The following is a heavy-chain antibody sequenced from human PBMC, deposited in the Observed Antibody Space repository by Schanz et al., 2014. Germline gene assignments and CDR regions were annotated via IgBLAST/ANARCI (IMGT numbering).Heavy chain of an antibody. J-gene: IGHJ6*02. CDR2: IYLDGST. Sequence: EVQLVESGGGLVKPGGSLRLSCAASGFTFSDYYMNWVRQAPGKGLEWVSCIYLDGSTYYADSVKGRLTISRDTSKNTLYLQINSLRDEDTAVYYCATEGPRGTRHPINYYYAMDNWGQGTKVTV. CDR3: ATEGPRGTRHPINYYYAMDN. D-gene: IGHD6-6*01. CDR1: GFTFSDYY. V-gene: IGHV3-66*01.